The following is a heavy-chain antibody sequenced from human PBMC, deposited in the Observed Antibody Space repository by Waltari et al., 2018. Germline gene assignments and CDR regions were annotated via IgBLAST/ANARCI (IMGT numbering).Heavy chain of an antibody. D-gene: IGHD6-19*01. V-gene: IGHV4-59*12. CDR3: ARFIADPQSPAFDI. Sequence: QVPLQESGPGLVKPSETLSLTCTVTGGSISSYYWSWIRQPPGKGLEWIGYIHYRGSTNSNPSIKSRVTISGDTSESHGSLKRSSVTAADTAVDYGARFIADPQSPAFDIWGQGTIVTVAS. CDR1: GGSISSYY. J-gene: IGHJ3*02. CDR2: IHYRGST.